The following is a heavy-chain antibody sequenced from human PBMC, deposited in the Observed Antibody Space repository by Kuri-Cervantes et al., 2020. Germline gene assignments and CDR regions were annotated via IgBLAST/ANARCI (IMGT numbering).Heavy chain of an antibody. CDR2: IDYSGST. J-gene: IGHJ6*02. V-gene: IGHV4-31*03. D-gene: IGHD3-3*01. Sequence: SETLSLTCTVSGGSISSSSYYWGWIRQPPGKGLEWIGYIDYSGSTYYNPSLKSRVTISVDTSKNQFSLKVNPVTAADTAVYYCARGQGAILALLDIWGQGTTVTVSS. CDR3: ARGQGAILALLDI. CDR1: GGSISSSSYY.